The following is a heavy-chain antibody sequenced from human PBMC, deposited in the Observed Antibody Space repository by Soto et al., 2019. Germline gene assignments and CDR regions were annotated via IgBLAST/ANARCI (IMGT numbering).Heavy chain of an antibody. CDR3: AAGLVGIVLVPAAIIPSYYYYYGMDV. V-gene: IGHV1-58*01. D-gene: IGHD2-2*02. CDR1: GFTFTSSA. Sequence: SVKVSCKASGFTFTSSAVQWVRQARGQRLEWIGWIVVGSGNTNSAQKFQERVTITRDMSTSTAYMELSSLRSEDTAVYYCAAGLVGIVLVPAAIIPSYYYYYGMDVWGQGSTVTVSS. CDR2: IVVGSGNT. J-gene: IGHJ6*02.